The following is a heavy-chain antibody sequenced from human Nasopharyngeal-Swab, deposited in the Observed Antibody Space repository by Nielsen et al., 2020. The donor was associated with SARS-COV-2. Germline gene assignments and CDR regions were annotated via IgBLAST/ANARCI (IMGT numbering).Heavy chain of an antibody. D-gene: IGHD6-13*01. Sequence: GESLEISCAASGFTFSSYGMHWVRQAPGKGVEWVAVISYDGSNKYYADSVKGRFTISRDNSKNTLYLQMNSLRAEDTAVYYCAKDMGIADDSFDYWGQGTLVTVSS. CDR2: ISYDGSNK. V-gene: IGHV3-30*18. CDR1: GFTFSSYG. J-gene: IGHJ4*02. CDR3: AKDMGIADDSFDY.